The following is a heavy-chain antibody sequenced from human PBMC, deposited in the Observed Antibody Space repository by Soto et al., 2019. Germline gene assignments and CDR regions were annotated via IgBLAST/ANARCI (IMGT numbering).Heavy chain of an antibody. Sequence: GGSLRLSCAASGFTFSSYAMSWVRQAPGEGLEWVSAISGSGGSTYYADSVKGRFTISRDNSKNTLYLQMNSLRAEDTAVYYCAKDLRGWLENDASDIWGQGTMVTVSS. CDR3: AKDLRGWLENDASDI. CDR1: GFTFSSYA. D-gene: IGHD6-19*01. J-gene: IGHJ3*02. CDR2: ISGSGGST. V-gene: IGHV3-23*01.